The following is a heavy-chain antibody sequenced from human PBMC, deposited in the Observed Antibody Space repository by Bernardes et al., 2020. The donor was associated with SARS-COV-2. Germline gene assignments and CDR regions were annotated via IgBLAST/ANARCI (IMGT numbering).Heavy chain of an antibody. J-gene: IGHJ4*02. CDR1: GTSMSSYY. CDR2: AYYTGRT. V-gene: IGHV4-59*01. Sequence: LSLTCTVSGTSMSSYYWSWIRQSPGKGLEWIGYAYYTGRTNYDPSLKSRVTISVDTSKNQFSLNLTSVTAADTAVYYCACEGRYFDCWGQGTLVTVSS. CDR3: ACEGRYFDC.